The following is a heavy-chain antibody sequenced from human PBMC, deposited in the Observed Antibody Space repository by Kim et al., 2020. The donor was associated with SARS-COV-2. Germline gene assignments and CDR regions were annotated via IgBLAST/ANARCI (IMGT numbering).Heavy chain of an antibody. Sequence: GGSLRLSCAASGFTFDDYAMHWVRQAPGKGLEWVSGISWNSGSIGYADSVKGRFTISRDNAKNSLYLQMNSLRAEDTALYYCAKALGLMVYAQPSYYYGMDVWGQGTTVTVSS. CDR1: GFTFDDYA. V-gene: IGHV3-9*01. D-gene: IGHD2-8*01. CDR2: ISWNSGSI. J-gene: IGHJ6*02. CDR3: AKALGLMVYAQPSYYYGMDV.